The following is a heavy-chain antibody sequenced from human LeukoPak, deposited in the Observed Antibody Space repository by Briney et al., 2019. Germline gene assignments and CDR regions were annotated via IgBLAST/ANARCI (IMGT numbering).Heavy chain of an antibody. J-gene: IGHJ4*02. D-gene: IGHD1-26*01. CDR1: GFNFADFD. V-gene: IGHV3-43*02. Sequence: GGSLRLSCAASGFNFADFDMHWVRQTPGKGLEWVSLIHRDGRTAYYADSVKGRFTISRDNSRTSLYLQMNGLRTEDTALYHCAKTRRSGTEYGDFDHWGQGTLITVSS. CDR3: AKTRRSGTEYGDFDH. CDR2: IHRDGRTA.